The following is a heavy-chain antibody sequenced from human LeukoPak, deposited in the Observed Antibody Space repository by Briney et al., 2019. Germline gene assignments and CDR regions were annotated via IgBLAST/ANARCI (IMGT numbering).Heavy chain of an antibody. CDR3: AKAHYDYVWGSYFLFDY. V-gene: IGHV3-48*01. D-gene: IGHD3-16*01. J-gene: IGHJ4*02. CDR2: ISGGTI. Sequence: GGSLRLSCAASGFTLNYYSMNWVRQAPGKGLEWISYISGGTIYYADSVKGRFTISRDNAKDSVFLQMNRLRAEDTAVYYCAKAHYDYVWGSYFLFDYWGQGTLVTVSS. CDR1: GFTLNYYS.